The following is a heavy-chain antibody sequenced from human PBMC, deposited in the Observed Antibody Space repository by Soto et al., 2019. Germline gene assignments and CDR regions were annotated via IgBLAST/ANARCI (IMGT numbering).Heavy chain of an antibody. D-gene: IGHD3-22*01. CDR3: ARDYTERGYYDSSGYYSYYFDY. CDR2: INPNSGGT. CDR1: GYTFTGYY. Sequence: ASVKVSCKASGYTFTGYYMHWVRQAPGQGLEWMGWINPNSGGTNYAQKFQGWVTMTRDTSISKAYMELSRLRSDDTAVYYCARDYTERGYYDSSGYYSYYFDYWGQGTLVTVSS. V-gene: IGHV1-2*04. J-gene: IGHJ4*02.